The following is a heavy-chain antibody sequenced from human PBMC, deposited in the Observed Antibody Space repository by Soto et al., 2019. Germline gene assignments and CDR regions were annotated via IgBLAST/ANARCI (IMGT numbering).Heavy chain of an antibody. D-gene: IGHD2-21*02. CDR3: ARDLAYCGGDCYSVWFDP. CDR2: IIPIFGTA. Sequence: QVQLVQSGAEVKKPGSSVKVSCKASGGTFSSYAISWVRQAPGQGLEWMGGIIPIFGTANYAQKFQGRVTITADESTSTDYMELSSLRSEDTAVYYCARDLAYCGGDCYSVWFDPWGQGTLVTVSS. J-gene: IGHJ5*02. CDR1: GGTFSSYA. V-gene: IGHV1-69*01.